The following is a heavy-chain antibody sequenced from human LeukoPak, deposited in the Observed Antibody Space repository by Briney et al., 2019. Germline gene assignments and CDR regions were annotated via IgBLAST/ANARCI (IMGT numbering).Heavy chain of an antibody. CDR1: GSSISSGSYY. D-gene: IGHD4-17*01. J-gene: IGHJ4*02. Sequence: SETLSLTCTVSGSSISSGSYYWSWIRQPAGKGLEWIGRIYTSGSTNYNPSLKSRVTISVDTSKNQFSLKLSSVTAADTAVYYCARDPAPGRCYFDYWGQGTLVTVSS. CDR3: ARDPAPGRCYFDY. CDR2: IYTSGST. V-gene: IGHV4-61*02.